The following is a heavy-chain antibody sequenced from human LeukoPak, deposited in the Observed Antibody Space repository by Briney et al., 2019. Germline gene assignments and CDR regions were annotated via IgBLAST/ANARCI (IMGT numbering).Heavy chain of an antibody. D-gene: IGHD2-2*02. CDR3: ARDWGRCSSTSCYTDY. J-gene: IGHJ4*02. CDR2: ISAYNGNT. V-gene: IGHV1-18*01. Sequence: ASVKVSCKASGYTFTIDGISWVRQAPAQGLEWMGGISAYNGNTNYAQKLQGRLTLTTDTSTSTDYMELRSLRSDDTAVYYCARDWGRCSSTSCYTDYWGQGTLVTVSS. CDR1: GYTFTIDG.